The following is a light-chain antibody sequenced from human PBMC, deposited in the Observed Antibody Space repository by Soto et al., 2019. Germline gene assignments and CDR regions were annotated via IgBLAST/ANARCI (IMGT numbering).Light chain of an antibody. CDR1: NSNLGAGYD. J-gene: IGLJ3*02. CDR2: GNR. CDR3: QAYEYSLTAFV. V-gene: IGLV1-40*01. Sequence: QSVLTQPPSVSGAPGQRVTISCTGNNSNLGAGYDVHWYQQLPGAAPKLVIFGNRNRPSGVPERFSGPKSGTSASLAITALQAEDEADYYCQAYEYSLTAFVFRGGTTVTVL.